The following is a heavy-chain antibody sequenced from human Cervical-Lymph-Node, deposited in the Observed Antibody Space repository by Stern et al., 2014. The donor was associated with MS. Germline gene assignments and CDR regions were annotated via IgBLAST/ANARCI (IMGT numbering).Heavy chain of an antibody. Sequence: EVQLVESGAELIRPGESLKISCKGSGFKFSIYWIAWVRQMPGKGLEWMGIIYPGDSETRYSPSFQGQVTMSDDKSTSTAYLQWSSLNASATAMYFCARQTTAWASDVWGQGTLVTVSS. CDR3: ARQTTAWASDV. V-gene: IGHV5-51*01. D-gene: IGHD1-14*01. CDR1: GFKFSIYW. CDR2: IYPGDSET. J-gene: IGHJ4*02.